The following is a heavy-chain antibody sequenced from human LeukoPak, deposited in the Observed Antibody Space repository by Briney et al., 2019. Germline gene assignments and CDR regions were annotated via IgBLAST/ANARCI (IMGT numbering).Heavy chain of an antibody. J-gene: IGHJ5*02. CDR2: MNPSSGNG. D-gene: IGHD6-19*01. V-gene: IGHV1-8*01. Sequence: ASVKVSCKASGYTFTSYDINWVRQATGQGPEWMGWMNPSSGNGGSAQKFPGRVTMTRNTSISTAYMELSSLRSEDTAVYYCARHSSGFDPWGQGTLVTVSS. CDR3: ARHSSGFDP. CDR1: GYTFTSYD.